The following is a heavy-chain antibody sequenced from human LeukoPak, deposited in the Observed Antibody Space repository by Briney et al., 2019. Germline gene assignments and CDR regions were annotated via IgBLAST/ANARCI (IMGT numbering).Heavy chain of an antibody. CDR3: ARGYFDSSGYSNPFDR. Sequence: PSETLSLTCTVSGVSISTSYWSRMRQPPGKGLEWIGYVHTGGSTNYNPSLNSRVTISVDTSKNQFSLNLSSVTAADTAVYYCARGYFDSSGYSNPFDRWGQGTLVTVSS. J-gene: IGHJ4*02. CDR1: GVSISTSY. CDR2: VHTGGST. D-gene: IGHD3-22*01. V-gene: IGHV4-4*08.